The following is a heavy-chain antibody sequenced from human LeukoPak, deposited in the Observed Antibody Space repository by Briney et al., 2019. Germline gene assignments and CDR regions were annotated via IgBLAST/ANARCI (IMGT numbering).Heavy chain of an antibody. CDR2: ISNDGNKK. D-gene: IGHD5-18*01. J-gene: IGHJ5*02. V-gene: IGHV3-30-3*01. CDR1: KFTFSDYP. Sequence: GGSLRLVWAAAKFTFSDYPIHWVRQAPGKGLEWVTFISNDGNKKYYADSVKGRFTISRDNPKNTLCLQMNSLRAEDTAVYYCASFTTAMGGYNWFDPWGQGTLVTVSS. CDR3: ASFTTAMGGYNWFDP.